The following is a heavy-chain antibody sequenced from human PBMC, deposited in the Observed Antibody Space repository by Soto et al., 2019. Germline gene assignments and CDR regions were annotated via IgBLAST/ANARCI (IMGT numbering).Heavy chain of an antibody. CDR1: GNTFSNYY. Sequence: QVQLVQSGAEVKKPGASVKVSCKASGNTFSNYYIHWVRQAPGQGLEWMGTINPSGGHTTYSQKFLGRVTMTSDSSTSTLYMELTSLGFEDTAVYYCARGGHVVVVTAAFDYWGQGTLVTVSS. D-gene: IGHD2-21*02. CDR2: INPSGGHT. V-gene: IGHV1-46*03. CDR3: ARGGHVVVVTAAFDY. J-gene: IGHJ4*02.